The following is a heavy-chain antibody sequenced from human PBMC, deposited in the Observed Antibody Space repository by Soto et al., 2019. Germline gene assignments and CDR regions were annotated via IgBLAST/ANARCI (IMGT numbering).Heavy chain of an antibody. CDR1: GYTFTSYG. D-gene: IGHD5-18*01. CDR3: ASATDTAMVHDAFDI. CDR2: ISAYNGNT. Sequence: ASVKVSCKASGYTFTSYGISWVRLAPGQGLEWMGWISAYNGNTNYAQKLQGRVTMTTDTSTSTAYMELRSLRSDDTAVYYCASATDTAMVHDAFDIWGQGTMVTVSS. V-gene: IGHV1-18*04. J-gene: IGHJ3*02.